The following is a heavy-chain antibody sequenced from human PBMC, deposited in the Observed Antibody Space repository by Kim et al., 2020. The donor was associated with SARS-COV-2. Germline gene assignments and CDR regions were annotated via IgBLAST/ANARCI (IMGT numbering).Heavy chain of an antibody. CDR2: IYSGGST. CDR3: ARVILPHYYDILTGSKAVSAGYFDY. Sequence: GGSLRLSCAASGFTVSSNYMSWVRQAPGKGLEWVSVIYSGGSTYYADSVKGRFTISRDNSKNTLYLQMNSLRAEDTAVYYCARVILPHYYDILTGSKAVSAGYFDYWGQGTLVTVSS. V-gene: IGHV3-53*01. D-gene: IGHD3-9*01. CDR1: GFTVSSNY. J-gene: IGHJ4*02.